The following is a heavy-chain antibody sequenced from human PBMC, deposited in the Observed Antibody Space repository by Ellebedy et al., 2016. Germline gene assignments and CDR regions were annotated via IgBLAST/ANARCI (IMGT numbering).Heavy chain of an antibody. CDR1: GGSISSYY. Sequence: SETLSLTCTVSGGSISSYYWSWIRQPPGKGLEWIGYIYYSGSTNYNPSLKSRVTISVDTSKNQFSLKLSSVTAADTAVYYCARGSPFMVRGVLPDYWGQGTLVTVSS. J-gene: IGHJ4*02. V-gene: IGHV4-59*01. D-gene: IGHD3-10*01. CDR2: IYYSGST. CDR3: ARGSPFMVRGVLPDY.